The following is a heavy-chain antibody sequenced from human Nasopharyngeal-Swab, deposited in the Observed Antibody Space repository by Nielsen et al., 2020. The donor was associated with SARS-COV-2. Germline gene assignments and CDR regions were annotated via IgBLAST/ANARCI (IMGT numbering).Heavy chain of an antibody. J-gene: IGHJ6*02. CDR1: GFTFRSYA. Sequence: GGSLRLCCAASGFTFRSYAISWVRQAPGKGLEWVSVISGSDHTTYYADSVKGRFTISRDNSKNTVNLQMNSLRVEDTAIYYCAKDRDSGDDSDDYYHYYGMDVWGQGTTVTVFS. D-gene: IGHD5-12*01. CDR3: AKDRDSGDDSDDYYHYYGMDV. CDR2: ISGSDHTT. V-gene: IGHV3-23*01.